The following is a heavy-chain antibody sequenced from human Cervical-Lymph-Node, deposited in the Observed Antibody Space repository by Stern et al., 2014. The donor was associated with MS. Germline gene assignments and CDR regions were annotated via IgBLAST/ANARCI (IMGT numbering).Heavy chain of an antibody. V-gene: IGHV1-69*01. CDR2: IVPIFGKA. Sequence: QVQLVQSGAEAKKPGSSVKVSCNISGATFSRNGISWVRQAPGQGLEWMGAIVPIFGKANYAQKLQGRLTITADESTKTAYMELSSLRSEDTAVYYCAQEHHGGNFHSWGQGTLVIVSS. D-gene: IGHD4-23*01. J-gene: IGHJ4*02. CDR1: GATFSRNG. CDR3: AQEHHGGNFHS.